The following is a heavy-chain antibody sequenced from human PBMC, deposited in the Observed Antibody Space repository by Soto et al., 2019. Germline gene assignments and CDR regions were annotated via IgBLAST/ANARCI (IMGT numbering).Heavy chain of an antibody. CDR2: ISYDGSNK. J-gene: IGHJ2*01. Sequence: QVQLVESGGGVVQPGRSLRLSCAASGFTFSSYGMHWVRQAPGKGLEWVAVISYDGSNKYYADSVKGRFTISRDSSKNTLYLQMNSLRAEDTAVYYCAKDNLDIVATDALPSWYFDLWGRGTLVTVSS. CDR3: AKDNLDIVATDALPSWYFDL. D-gene: IGHD5-12*01. V-gene: IGHV3-30*18. CDR1: GFTFSSYG.